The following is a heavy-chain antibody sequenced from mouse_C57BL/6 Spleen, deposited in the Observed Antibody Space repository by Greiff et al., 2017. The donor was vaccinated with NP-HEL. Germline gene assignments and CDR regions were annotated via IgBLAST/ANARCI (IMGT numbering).Heavy chain of an antibody. Sequence: EVQLQQSGPELVKPGASVKISCKASGYTFTDYYMNWVKQSHGKSLEWIGDINPNNGGTSYNQKFKGKATLTVDKSSSTAYMELRSLTSEDSAVYYCARRTRRSSPYYFDYWGQGTTLTVSS. CDR3: ARRTRRSSPYYFDY. CDR1: GYTFTDYY. J-gene: IGHJ2*01. D-gene: IGHD1-1*01. V-gene: IGHV1-26*01. CDR2: INPNNGGT.